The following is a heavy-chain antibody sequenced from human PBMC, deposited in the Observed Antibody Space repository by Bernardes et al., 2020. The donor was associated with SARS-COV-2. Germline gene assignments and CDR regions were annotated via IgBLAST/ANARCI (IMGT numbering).Heavy chain of an antibody. CDR1: GFTFSSYA. D-gene: IGHD3-3*01. J-gene: IGHJ4*02. CDR3: AKDPWYDFWSGYYFDY. Sequence: GGSLRLSCAASGFTFSSYAMSWVRQAPGKGLEWVSAISGSGGSTYYADSVKGRFTISRDNSKNTLYLQMNSLRAEDTAVYYCAKDPWYDFWSGYYFDYWGQGTLVTV. CDR2: ISGSGGST. V-gene: IGHV3-23*01.